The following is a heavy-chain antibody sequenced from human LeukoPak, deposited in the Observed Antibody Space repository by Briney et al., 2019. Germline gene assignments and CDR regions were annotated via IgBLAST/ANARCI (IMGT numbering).Heavy chain of an antibody. V-gene: IGHV3-11*01. CDR3: ARDRYYDSSGYFGY. CDR2: ISSSGSTI. CDR1: GFTFSDYY. Sequence: GGSLRLSCAAPGFTFSDYYMSWIRQAPGKGLEWVSYISSSGSTIYYADSVKGRFTISRDNAKNSLYLQMNSLRAEDTAVYYCARDRYYDSSGYFGYWGQGTLVTVSS. D-gene: IGHD3-22*01. J-gene: IGHJ4*02.